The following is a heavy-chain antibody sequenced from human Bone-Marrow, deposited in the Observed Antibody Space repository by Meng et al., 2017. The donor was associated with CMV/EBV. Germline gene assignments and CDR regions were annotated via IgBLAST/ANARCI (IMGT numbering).Heavy chain of an antibody. V-gene: IGHV3-30*02. CDR2: IRYDGSNK. D-gene: IGHD2-15*01. J-gene: IGHJ5*02. CDR3: AKDRCSGGRCYLWEWFDP. Sequence: GESLKISCAASGFTFSNYHMSWVRQAPGKGLEWVAFIRYDGSNKYYADSVKGRFTISRDNSKNTLYLQMNSLRAEDTAVYYCAKDRCSGGRCYLWEWFDPWGQGTLVTVSS. CDR1: GFTFSNYH.